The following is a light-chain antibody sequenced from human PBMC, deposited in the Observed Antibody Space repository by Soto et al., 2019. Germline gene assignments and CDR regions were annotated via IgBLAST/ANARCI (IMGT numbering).Light chain of an antibody. CDR1: QRVSSIY. J-gene: IGKJ1*01. V-gene: IGKV3-20*01. Sequence: EIVLTQSPGTLSLSPGESVTLSCRASQRVSSIYLAWYQQKPGQAPRLLIYGASTRATGIPHRFSGSGSGTDFTLTISRLEPEDFAVYYCQQYAKAPLTFGQGTKVDIK. CDR3: QQYAKAPLT. CDR2: GAS.